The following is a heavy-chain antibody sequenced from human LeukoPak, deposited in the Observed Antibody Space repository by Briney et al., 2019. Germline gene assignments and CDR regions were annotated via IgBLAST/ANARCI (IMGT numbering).Heavy chain of an antibody. CDR1: GFTLSSYW. V-gene: IGHV3-7*01. D-gene: IGHD6-13*01. Sequence: GGSLRLSYAASGFTLSSYWMSWVRQAPGKGLEWVANIKQDGSEKYYVDSVKGRFTISRDNAKNSLYLQMNSLRAEDTAVYYCARVPASSWSHYFDYWGQGTLVTVSS. CDR3: ARVPASSWSHYFDY. CDR2: IKQDGSEK. J-gene: IGHJ4*02.